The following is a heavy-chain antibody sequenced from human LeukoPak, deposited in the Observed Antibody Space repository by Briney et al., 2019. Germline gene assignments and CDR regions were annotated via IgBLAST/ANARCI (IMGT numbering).Heavy chain of an antibody. CDR2: INPNSGGT. Sequence: ASVKVSCKASGYTFTGYYMRWVRQAPGQGLEWMGWINPNSGGTNYAQKFQGRVTMTRDTSISTAYMELSRLRSDDTAVYYCARESTVTTGWFDPWGQGTLVTVSS. J-gene: IGHJ5*02. CDR3: ARESTVTTGWFDP. D-gene: IGHD4-17*01. CDR1: GYTFTGYY. V-gene: IGHV1-2*02.